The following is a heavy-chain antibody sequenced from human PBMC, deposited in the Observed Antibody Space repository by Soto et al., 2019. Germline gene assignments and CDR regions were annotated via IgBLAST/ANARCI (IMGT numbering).Heavy chain of an antibody. CDR2: ISYDGSNK. CDR1: GFTFSSYA. CDR3: AANGHQSYSKLPYNWFDP. Sequence: QVQLVESGGGVVQPGRSLRLSCAASGFTFSSYAMHWVRQAPGKGLEWVAVISYDGSNKYYADSVKGRFTISRDNSKNTLYLQMNSLRAEETAVYYCAANGHQSYSKLPYNWFDPWGQGTLVTVSS. V-gene: IGHV3-30-3*01. D-gene: IGHD4-4*01. J-gene: IGHJ5*02.